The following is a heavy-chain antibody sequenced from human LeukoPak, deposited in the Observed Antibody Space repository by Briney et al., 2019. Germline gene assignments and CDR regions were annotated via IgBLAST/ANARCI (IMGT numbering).Heavy chain of an antibody. CDR1: GGSINNYY. V-gene: IGHV4-4*07. J-gene: IGHJ3*02. D-gene: IGHD3-10*01. CDR3: ARHLGGSGSHDAFDI. CDR2: IYTSGST. Sequence: SETLSLTCTVSGGSINNYYWSWIRQPAGKGLEWIGRIYTSGSTNYNPSLKSRVTMSVDTSKNQFSLKLSSVTAADTAVYYCARHLGGSGSHDAFDIWGQGTMVTVSS.